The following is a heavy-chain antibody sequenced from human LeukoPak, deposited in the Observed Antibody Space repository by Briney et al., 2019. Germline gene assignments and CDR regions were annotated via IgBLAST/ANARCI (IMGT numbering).Heavy chain of an antibody. CDR1: GYTFTNFY. CDR2: INPSGGTT. CDR3: ARDVSAGSQFFDY. Sequence: ASVTVSYKASGYTFTNFYMHWVRQAPGQGLEWMGIINPSGGTTTYAQKFQGRVTMTRDTSTNTVYMDLSSLRSEDTAVYYCARDVSAGSQFFDYWGQGTLVTVSS. J-gene: IGHJ4*02. D-gene: IGHD6-19*01. V-gene: IGHV1-46*01.